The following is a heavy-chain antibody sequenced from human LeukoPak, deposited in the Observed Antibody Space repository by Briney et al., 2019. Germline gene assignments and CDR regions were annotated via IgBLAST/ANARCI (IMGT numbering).Heavy chain of an antibody. D-gene: IGHD3-9*01. CDR2: ISYDGSNK. Sequence: GRSLRLSCAASGFTFSSYGVHWVRQAPGKGLEWVAVISYDGSNKYYADPVKGRFTISRDNSKNTLYLQMNSLRAEDTAVYYCAKEILRYFDWLPPDYYGMDVWGKGTTVTVSS. V-gene: IGHV3-30*18. CDR1: GFTFSSYG. CDR3: AKEILRYFDWLPPDYYGMDV. J-gene: IGHJ6*04.